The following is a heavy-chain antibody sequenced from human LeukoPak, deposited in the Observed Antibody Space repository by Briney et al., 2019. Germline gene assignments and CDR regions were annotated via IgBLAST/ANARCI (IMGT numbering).Heavy chain of an antibody. CDR3: AHPPVEMATITDQGY. V-gene: IGHV3-30-3*01. J-gene: IGHJ4*02. CDR1: GFTFSSYA. D-gene: IGHD5-24*01. CDR2: ISYDGSNK. Sequence: PGGSLRLSCAASGFTFSSYAMHGVRQAPGKGLEWVAVISYDGSNKYYADSVKGRFTISRDNSKSTLYLQMNSLRAEDTAVYYCAHPPVEMATITDQGYWGQGTLVTVSS.